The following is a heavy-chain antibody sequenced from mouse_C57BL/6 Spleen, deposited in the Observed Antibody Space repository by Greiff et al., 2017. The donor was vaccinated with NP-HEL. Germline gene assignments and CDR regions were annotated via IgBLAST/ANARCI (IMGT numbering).Heavy chain of an antibody. J-gene: IGHJ3*01. CDR1: GYAFTNYL. D-gene: IGHD2-2*01. CDR2: INPGSGGT. V-gene: IGHV1-54*01. Sequence: QVQLQQSGAELVRPGTSVKVSCKASGYAFTNYLIEWVKQRPGQGLEWIGVINPGSGGTNYNEKFKGKATLTADKSSSTAYMQLSSLTSEDSAVYFCARDGYGGKFAYWGQGTLVTVSA. CDR3: ARDGYGGKFAY.